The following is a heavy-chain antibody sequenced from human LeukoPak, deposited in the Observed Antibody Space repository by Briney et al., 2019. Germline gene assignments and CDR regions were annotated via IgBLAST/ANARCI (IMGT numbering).Heavy chain of an antibody. CDR2: IYTSGST. Sequence: SETLSLTCTVSGGSISSYYWSWIRQPAGKGLEWIGRIYTSGSTNYNPSLKSRVTMSVDTSKNQFSLKLSSVTAADTAVYYCARGGSAASTFYYFDYWGQGTLVTVSS. CDR3: ARGGSAASTFYYFDY. D-gene: IGHD6-13*01. V-gene: IGHV4-4*07. J-gene: IGHJ4*02. CDR1: GGSISSYY.